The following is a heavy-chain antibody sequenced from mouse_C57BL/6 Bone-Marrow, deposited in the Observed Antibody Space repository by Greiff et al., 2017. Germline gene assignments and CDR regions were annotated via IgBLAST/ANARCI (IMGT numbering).Heavy chain of an antibody. D-gene: IGHD4-1*01. V-gene: IGHV1-50*01. CDR3: ARGNWDMDY. Sequence: QVQLQQPGAELVKPGASVKLSCKASGYTFTSYWMQWVKQRPGQGLEWIGEIDPSDSYTNYTQQFKGKATLTVDTSASTAYLQLSSLTSEDSAVYYCARGNWDMDYWGQGTSVTVSS. J-gene: IGHJ4*01. CDR1: GYTFTSYW. CDR2: IDPSDSYT.